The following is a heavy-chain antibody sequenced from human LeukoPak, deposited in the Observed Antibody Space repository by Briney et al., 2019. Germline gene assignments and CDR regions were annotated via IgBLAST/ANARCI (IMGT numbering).Heavy chain of an antibody. CDR2: INHSGST. CDR1: GGSFSGYY. Sequence: SETLSLTCAVYGGSFSGYYWSWIRQPPGKGLEWIGEINHSGSTNYNPSLKSRVTISVDTSKNQFSLKLSSVTAADTAVYYCARGFGPIVVVPAANDYWGQGTLVTVSS. V-gene: IGHV4-34*01. D-gene: IGHD2-2*01. CDR3: ARGFGPIVVVPAANDY. J-gene: IGHJ4*02.